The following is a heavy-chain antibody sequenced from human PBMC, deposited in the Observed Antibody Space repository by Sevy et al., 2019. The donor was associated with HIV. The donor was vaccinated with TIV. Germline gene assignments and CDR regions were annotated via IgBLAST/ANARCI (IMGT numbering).Heavy chain of an antibody. CDR2: ISYDGSNK. CDR1: GFTFSSYG. CDR3: AKGVDIVLVPAAIHPDGMDV. D-gene: IGHD2-2*03. J-gene: IGHJ6*02. Sequence: GGSLRLSCAASGFTFSSYGMHWVRQAPGKGLEWVAVISYDGSNKYYADSVKGRFTISRDNSKNTLYLQMNSLRAEDTAVYYCAKGVDIVLVPAAIHPDGMDVRGQGTTVTVSS. V-gene: IGHV3-30*18.